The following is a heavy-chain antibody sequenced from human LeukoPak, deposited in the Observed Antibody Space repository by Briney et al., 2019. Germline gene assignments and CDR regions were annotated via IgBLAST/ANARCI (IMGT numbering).Heavy chain of an antibody. J-gene: IGHJ4*02. Sequence: GGSLRLSCAASGFTFSSYSMNWVRQAPGKGLEWVSSISSSSSYIYYADSVKGRFTISRDNAKNSLYLQMNSQRAEDTAVYYCATDFYGDSAVYFDYWGQGTLVTVSS. CDR1: GFTFSSYS. V-gene: IGHV3-21*01. D-gene: IGHD4-17*01. CDR2: ISSSSSYI. CDR3: ATDFYGDSAVYFDY.